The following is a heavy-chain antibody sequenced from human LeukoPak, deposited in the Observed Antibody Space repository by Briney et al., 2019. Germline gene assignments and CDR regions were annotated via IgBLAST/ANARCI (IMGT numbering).Heavy chain of an antibody. CDR1: GGSISSSNW. CDR3: ARGGIAVAGFDY. Sequence: SGTLSLTCAVSGGSISSSNWWSWVRQPPGKGLEWIGEINHSGSTNYNPSLKSRVTISVDTSKNQFSLKLSSVTAADTAVYYCARGGIAVAGFDYWGQGTLVTVSS. J-gene: IGHJ4*02. CDR2: INHSGST. D-gene: IGHD6-19*01. V-gene: IGHV4-4*02.